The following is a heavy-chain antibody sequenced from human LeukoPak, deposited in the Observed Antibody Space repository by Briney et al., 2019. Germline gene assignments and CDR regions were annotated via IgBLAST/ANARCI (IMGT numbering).Heavy chain of an antibody. Sequence: GGSLRLSCAASGFTFSSYAMSWVRQAPGKGLEWVSAISGSGGSTYYADSVKGRFTISRDNSKNTLYLQMNSLRAEDTAVYYCAKWFRRQLVEGDAFDIWGQGTMVTVSS. CDR3: AKWFRRQLVEGDAFDI. D-gene: IGHD6-13*01. J-gene: IGHJ3*02. CDR1: GFTFSSYA. CDR2: ISGSGGST. V-gene: IGHV3-23*01.